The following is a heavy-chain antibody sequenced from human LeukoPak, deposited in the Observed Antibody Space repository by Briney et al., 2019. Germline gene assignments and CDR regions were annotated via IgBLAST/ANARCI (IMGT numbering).Heavy chain of an antibody. CDR2: IYHSGST. CDR1: GGSISSGGYS. D-gene: IGHD5-12*01. J-gene: IGHJ4*02. V-gene: IGHV4-30-2*01. CDR3: ARGRDGYNVRFDY. Sequence: PSETLSLTCAVSGGSISSGGYSWSWIRQPPGKGLEWIGYIYHSGSTYYNPSLKSRVTISVDRSKNQFSLKLSSVTAADTAVYYCARGRDGYNVRFDYWGQGTLVTVSS.